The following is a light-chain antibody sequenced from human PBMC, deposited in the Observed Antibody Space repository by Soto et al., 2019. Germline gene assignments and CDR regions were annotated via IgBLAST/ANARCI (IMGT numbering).Light chain of an antibody. V-gene: IGKV4-1*01. J-gene: IGKJ4*02. CDR1: QSVLYSPTNKNY. CDR2: WSS. Sequence: IVGTQTPDSLAESLGERAISTCKSSQSVLYSPTNKNYLAWYQQKPGQPPTLLIQWSSTREFGVPDRFSGSGSGTDFTLTISSLQAEDVSVYYCQQCYSLPLSFGGGTKVEIK. CDR3: QQCYSLPLS.